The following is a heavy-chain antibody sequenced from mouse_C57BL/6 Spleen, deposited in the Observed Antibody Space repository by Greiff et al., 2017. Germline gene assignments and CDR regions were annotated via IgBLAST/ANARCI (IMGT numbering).Heavy chain of an antibody. J-gene: IGHJ2*01. D-gene: IGHD1-1*01. CDR1: GYTFTSYW. V-gene: IGHV1-69*01. CDR2: IDPSDSYT. Sequence: QVQLQQPGAELVMPGASVKLSCKASGYTFTSYWMHWVKQRPGQGLEWIGEIDPSDSYTNYNQKFKGKSTLTVDKSSSTAYMQLRSLTSEDSAVYYCARGTTVVPFDYWGQGTTLTVSS. CDR3: ARGTTVVPFDY.